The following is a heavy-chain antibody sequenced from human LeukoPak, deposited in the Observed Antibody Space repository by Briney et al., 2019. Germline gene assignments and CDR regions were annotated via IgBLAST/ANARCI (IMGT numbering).Heavy chain of an antibody. CDR1: GYTFTGYY. CDR3: ARTKGGGSRLYNWFDP. V-gene: IGHV1-2*02. Sequence: ASVTVSCKASGYTFTGYYMHWVRQAPGQGLEWMGWINPNSGGTNYAQKFQGRVTMTRDTSISTAYMELSSLRSEDTAVYYCARTKGGGSRLYNWFDPWGQGTLVTVSS. D-gene: IGHD2-15*01. J-gene: IGHJ5*02. CDR2: INPNSGGT.